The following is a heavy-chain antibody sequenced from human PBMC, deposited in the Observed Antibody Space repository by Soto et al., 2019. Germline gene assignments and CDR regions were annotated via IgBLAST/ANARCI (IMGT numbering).Heavy chain of an antibody. CDR2: INAGNGNT. V-gene: IGHV1-3*01. CDR3: ARERLNFWGSWGSPDC. Sequence: ASVKVSCKASGYTFTSYAMHWVRQAPGQRLEWMGWINAGNGNTKYSQKFQGRVTITRDTSASTAYMELSSLRSEDTAVYYCARERLNFWGSWGSPDCWGQGTLVPVSS. CDR1: GYTFTSYA. J-gene: IGHJ4*02. D-gene: IGHD3-16*01.